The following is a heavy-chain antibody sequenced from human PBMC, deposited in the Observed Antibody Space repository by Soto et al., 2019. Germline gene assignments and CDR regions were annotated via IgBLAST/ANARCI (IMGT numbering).Heavy chain of an antibody. Sequence: PSETLSLTCAVSGGSISSSNWWSWVRHPPGKGLEWIGEIYHSGSTNYNPSLKSRVTISVDKSKNQFSLKLSSVTAADTAVYYCARDLRAAVRWFDPWGQGTLVTVSS. CDR3: ARDLRAAVRWFDP. CDR2: IYHSGST. V-gene: IGHV4-4*02. D-gene: IGHD6-13*01. CDR1: GGSISSSNW. J-gene: IGHJ5*02.